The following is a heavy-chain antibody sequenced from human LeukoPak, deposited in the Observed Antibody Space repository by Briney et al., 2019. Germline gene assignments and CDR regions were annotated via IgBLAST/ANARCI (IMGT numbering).Heavy chain of an antibody. Sequence: GGSLRLSCAASGFTFSSYGMHWVRQAPGKGLEWVAFIRYDGSNKYYADSVKGRFTISRDNAKNTLYLQMNSLRAEDTAVYYCARDGRIPDAFDIWGQGTMVTVSS. CDR1: GFTFSSYG. CDR3: ARDGRIPDAFDI. J-gene: IGHJ3*02. D-gene: IGHD2-15*01. CDR2: IRYDGSNK. V-gene: IGHV3-30*02.